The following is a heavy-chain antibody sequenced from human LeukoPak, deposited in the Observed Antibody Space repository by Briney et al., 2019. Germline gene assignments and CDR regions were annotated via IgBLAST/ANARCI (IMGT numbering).Heavy chain of an antibody. CDR2: IWYDGSNK. J-gene: IGHJ3*01. V-gene: IGHV3-33*01. D-gene: IGHD3-9*01. CDR1: GFTFSSYG. CDR3: ARSSIVLRYFDG. Sequence: GSLRLSCAASGFTFSSYGMHWVRQAPGQGLEWVAVIWYDGSNKYYADSVKGRFTISRDNSKNTLYLQMNSLRAEDTAVYYCARSSIVLRYFDGWGQGTMVTVSS.